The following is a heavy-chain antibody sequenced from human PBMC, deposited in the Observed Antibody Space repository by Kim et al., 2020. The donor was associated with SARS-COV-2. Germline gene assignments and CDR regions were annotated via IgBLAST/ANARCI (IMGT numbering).Heavy chain of an antibody. Sequence: SETLSLTCAVYGGSFSGYYWSWIRQPPGKGLEWIGEINHSGSTNYNPSLKSRVTISVDTSKNQFSLKLSSVTAADTAVYYCARGDLWNYGLSYYYYGMHVWGQGTTVTVSS. V-gene: IGHV4-34*01. CDR1: GGSFSGYY. J-gene: IGHJ6*02. D-gene: IGHD1-7*01. CDR3: ARGDLWNYGLSYYYYGMHV. CDR2: INHSGST.